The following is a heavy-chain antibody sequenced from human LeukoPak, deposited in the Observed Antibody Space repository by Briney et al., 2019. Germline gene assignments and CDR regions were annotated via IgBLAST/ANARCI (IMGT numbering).Heavy chain of an antibody. Sequence: GGSLRLSCAASGFTFSSYAMRWVRQAPGKGLEYVSAITSNGGTTYYANSVKGRFTISRDNSKNTLFLQMGSLRPEDMAVYYCARDTDGSGWSFDYWGQGTLVTVSS. V-gene: IGHV3-64*01. J-gene: IGHJ4*02. CDR2: ITSNGGTT. CDR3: ARDTDGSGWSFDY. D-gene: IGHD6-19*01. CDR1: GFTFSSYA.